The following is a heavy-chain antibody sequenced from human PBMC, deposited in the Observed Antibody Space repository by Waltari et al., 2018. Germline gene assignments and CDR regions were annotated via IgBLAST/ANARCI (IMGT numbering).Heavy chain of an antibody. V-gene: IGHV4-61*02. CDR1: GGSIRRGSYY. J-gene: IGHJ3*02. CDR2: IYASGST. CDR3: ARDTEYYYDDSGFVFDI. Sequence: QVQLPQSGPGLVKPSQTLSFTCTVSGGSIRRGSYYWSWIRQPAGKGLEWIGRIYASGSTNYNPSLKSRVTISVDTPRNQFSLKLTSVTAADTAVYYCARDTEYYYDDSGFVFDIWGQGTMVTVSS. D-gene: IGHD3-22*01.